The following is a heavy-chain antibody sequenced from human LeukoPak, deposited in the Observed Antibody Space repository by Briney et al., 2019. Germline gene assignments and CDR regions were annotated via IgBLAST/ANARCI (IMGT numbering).Heavy chain of an antibody. Sequence: GGSLRLSCAASGFTVSSNYMSWVRQAPGKGLEWVSVIYSGGSTYYADSVKGLFTISRDNSKNTLYLQMSSLRAEDTAVYYCVQLLDDNPIRWYFGLWGRGTLVTVSS. CDR3: VQLLDDNPIRWYFGL. CDR2: IYSGGST. CDR1: GFTVSSNY. V-gene: IGHV3-53*01. J-gene: IGHJ2*01. D-gene: IGHD1-14*01.